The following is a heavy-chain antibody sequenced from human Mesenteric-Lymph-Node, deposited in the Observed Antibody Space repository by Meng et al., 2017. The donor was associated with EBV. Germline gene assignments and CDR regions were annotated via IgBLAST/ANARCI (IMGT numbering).Heavy chain of an antibody. CDR3: ARLIVGSLSTFDY. D-gene: IGHD1-26*01. CDR1: GGSFSNHY. Sequence: QMQLQQLGAGLLKPSETLSLTCAFYGGSFSNHYWSWIRQPPGKGLEWIGEINHSGSTSYNPSLKSRATISVDTAKNQFSLKMSSVTAADTAVYHCARLIVGSLSTFDYWGQGALVTVSS. J-gene: IGHJ4*02. CDR2: INHSGST. V-gene: IGHV4-34*01.